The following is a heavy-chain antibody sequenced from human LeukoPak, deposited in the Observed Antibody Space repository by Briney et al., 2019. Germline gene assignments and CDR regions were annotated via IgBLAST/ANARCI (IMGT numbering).Heavy chain of an antibody. CDR3: ARLAVDSSGYYFGYFDY. CDR2: TYYSGST. V-gene: IGHV4-59*01. Sequence: SETLSLTCTVSGGSISSYYWSWIRQPPGKGLEWIGYTYYSGSTNYNPSLKSRVTISVDTSKNQFSLKLSSVTAADTAVYYCARLAVDSSGYYFGYFDYWGQGTLVTVSS. D-gene: IGHD3-22*01. J-gene: IGHJ4*02. CDR1: GGSISSYY.